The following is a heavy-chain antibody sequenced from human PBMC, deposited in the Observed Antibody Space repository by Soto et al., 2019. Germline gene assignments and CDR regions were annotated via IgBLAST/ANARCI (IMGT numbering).Heavy chain of an antibody. CDR3: AKSPNLYCSSPNCYKYYFDH. V-gene: IGHV3-30*18. CDR1: GFTFNTYG. CDR2: ISYDGSEK. Sequence: GGSLRLSCAASGFTFNTYGMHWVRQAPGKGLEWVAVISYDGSEKYYVDSVKGRFTISKDNSKNTLYLQMNSLRPEDTAVYYCAKSPNLYCSSPNCYKYYFDHWGQGTRVTVSS. J-gene: IGHJ4*02. D-gene: IGHD2-2*02.